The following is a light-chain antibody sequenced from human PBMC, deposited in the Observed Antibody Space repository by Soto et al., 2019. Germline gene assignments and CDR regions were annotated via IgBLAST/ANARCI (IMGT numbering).Light chain of an antibody. CDR3: GTWDSRLSVV. V-gene: IGLV1-51*01. CDR2: DNN. J-gene: IGLJ2*01. Sequence: QSVLPQPPSVSAAPGQTVTISCSGSSSNIGNNYVSWYQQLPGTAPKLLIYDNNNRPSGIPDRCSGSKSGASATLDITGLQTGDEADYYCGTWDSRLSVVFGGGTKLTVL. CDR1: SSNIGNNY.